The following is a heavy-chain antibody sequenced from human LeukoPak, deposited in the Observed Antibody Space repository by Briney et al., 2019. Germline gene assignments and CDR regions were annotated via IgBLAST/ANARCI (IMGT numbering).Heavy chain of an antibody. Sequence: GGSLRLSCAASGFTVSSNYMSWVRQAPGKGLEWVSVIYSGGSTYYADSVKGRFTISRDNSKNTLYPQMNSLRAADTAVYYCAREPHDSSGYRVDYWGQGTLVTVSS. CDR2: IYSGGST. CDR3: AREPHDSSGYRVDY. CDR1: GFTVSSNY. J-gene: IGHJ4*02. V-gene: IGHV3-53*01. D-gene: IGHD3-22*01.